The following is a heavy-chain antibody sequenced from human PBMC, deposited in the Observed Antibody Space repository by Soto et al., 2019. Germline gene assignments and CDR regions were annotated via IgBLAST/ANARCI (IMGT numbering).Heavy chain of an antibody. CDR3: ARGLYYDYVWGSNRGYYFDY. CDR2: IYHSGST. D-gene: IGHD3-16*02. J-gene: IGHJ4*02. V-gene: IGHV4-4*02. Sequence: SETLSLTCAVSGGSISSSNWWSWVRQPPGKGLEWIGEIYHSGSTNYNPSLKSRVTISVDKSKNQFSLKLSSVTAADTAVYYCARGLYYDYVWGSNRGYYFDYWGQGTLVTVSS. CDR1: GGSISSSNW.